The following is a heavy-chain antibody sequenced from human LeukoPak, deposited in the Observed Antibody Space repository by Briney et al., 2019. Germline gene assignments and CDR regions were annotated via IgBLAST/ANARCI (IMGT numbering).Heavy chain of an antibody. CDR1: GFTFSSYG. D-gene: IGHD3-22*01. CDR3: AKLARPYYYDSSGYYSRYYYMDV. CDR2: ISSSGSTI. Sequence: PGGSLRLSCAASGFTFSSYGMNWVRQAPGKGLEWVSYISSSGSTIYYADSVKGRFTISRDNAKNSLYLQMNSLRAEDTAVYYCAKLARPYYYDSSGYYSRYYYMDVWGKGTTVTVSS. J-gene: IGHJ6*03. V-gene: IGHV3-48*03.